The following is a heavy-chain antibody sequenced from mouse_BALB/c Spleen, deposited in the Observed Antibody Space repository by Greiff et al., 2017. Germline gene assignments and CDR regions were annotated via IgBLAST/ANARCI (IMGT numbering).Heavy chain of an antibody. V-gene: IGHV1-9*01. CDR3: ARVYDGYYLAY. CDR1: GYTFSSYW. Sequence: VKLMESGAELMKPGASVKISCKATGYTFSSYWIEWVKQRPGHGLEWIGEILPGSGSTNYNEKFKGKATFTADTSSNTAYMQLSSLTSEDSAVYYCARVYDGYYLAYWGQGTLVTVSA. CDR2: ILPGSGST. D-gene: IGHD2-3*01. J-gene: IGHJ3*01.